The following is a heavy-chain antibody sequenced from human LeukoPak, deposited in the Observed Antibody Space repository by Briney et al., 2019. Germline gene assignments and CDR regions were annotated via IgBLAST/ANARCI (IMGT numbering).Heavy chain of an antibody. J-gene: IGHJ4*02. CDR1: GFTSSNYD. Sequence: PGRSLRLSCAASGFTSSNYDMHWVRQATGKGLEWVSAIGTTGDTYYPGSVRGRFTMSRENAKNYLYLQMNSLAAGDTAVYYCARGSNTHFDYWGQGILVTVSS. CDR2: IGTTGDT. V-gene: IGHV3-13*04. D-gene: IGHD2-8*01. CDR3: ARGSNTHFDY.